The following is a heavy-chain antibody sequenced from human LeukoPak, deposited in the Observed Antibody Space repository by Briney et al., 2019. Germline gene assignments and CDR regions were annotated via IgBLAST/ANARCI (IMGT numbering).Heavy chain of an antibody. V-gene: IGHV3-23*01. CDR2: ISGSGGST. Sequence: PGGSLRLSCAASGFTFSSYVMSWVRQAPGKGLEWVSTISGSGGSTYYADSVKGRFTISRDNAKNSLYLQMNSLRAEDTAVYYCASESSGWSVGPDYWGQGTLVTVSS. CDR1: GFTFSSYV. J-gene: IGHJ4*02. D-gene: IGHD6-19*01. CDR3: ASESSGWSVGPDY.